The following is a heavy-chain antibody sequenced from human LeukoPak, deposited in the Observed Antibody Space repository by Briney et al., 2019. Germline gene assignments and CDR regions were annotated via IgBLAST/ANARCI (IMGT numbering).Heavy chain of an antibody. Sequence: HSGGSLRLACAASGFTFSTYWMHWVRQAPGKGLVWVSRIKSDGSSIMYADSVRGRFTISRDNAKNTLYLQMNSLRAEDTAVYYCARGLNWSFDYWGQGTLVTVSS. D-gene: IGHD1-1*01. CDR1: GFTFSTYW. CDR3: ARGLNWSFDY. V-gene: IGHV3-74*03. J-gene: IGHJ4*02. CDR2: IKSDGSSI.